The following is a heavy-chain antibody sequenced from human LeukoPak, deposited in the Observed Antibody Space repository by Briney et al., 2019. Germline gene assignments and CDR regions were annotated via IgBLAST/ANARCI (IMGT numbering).Heavy chain of an antibody. CDR2: ISSSSSTI. D-gene: IGHD6-25*01. V-gene: IGHV3-48*04. CDR3: AKGALRYSSCYDY. J-gene: IGHJ4*02. Sequence: GGSLRLSCAASGFTFSSYSMNWVRQAPGKGLEWVSYISSSSSTIYYADSVKGRFTISRDNAKNSLYLQMNSLRAEDTAMYCCAKGALRYSSCYDYWGQGTPVTVSS. CDR1: GFTFSSYS.